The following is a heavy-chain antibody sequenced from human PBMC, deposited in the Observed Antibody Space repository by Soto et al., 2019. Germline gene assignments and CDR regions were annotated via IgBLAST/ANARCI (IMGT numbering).Heavy chain of an antibody. V-gene: IGHV1-69*13. CDR3: ARDVPLNYYDGTFSYFAMDV. J-gene: IGHJ6*02. D-gene: IGHD3-16*01. CDR1: GGTFSSHA. Sequence: SVKVSCKASGGTFSSHAISWVRQAPGQGLEWMGGIIPFFKATNYAQKFQGRVTITADDSTSTAYMDLYSLRSEDTAVYYCARDVPLNYYDGTFSYFAMDVWGQGTTVTVSS. CDR2: IIPFFKAT.